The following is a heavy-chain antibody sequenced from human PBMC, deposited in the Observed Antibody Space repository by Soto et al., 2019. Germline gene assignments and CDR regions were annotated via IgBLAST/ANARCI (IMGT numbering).Heavy chain of an antibody. CDR3: ARFGVYPYYYYCIDF. D-gene: IGHD4-17*01. CDR2: IDPSDSYT. V-gene: IGHV5-10-1*03. CDR1: GYSFTSYW. Sequence: EVQLVQSGAEVKKPGASLRISCKGSGYSFTSYWISWVRQMPGKGLEWMGRIDPSDSYTNYIPSFQGHVTISADKSISTAYLQWSSLKASDTAMYYCARFGVYPYYYYCIDFLGQGTTVTVSS. J-gene: IGHJ6*02.